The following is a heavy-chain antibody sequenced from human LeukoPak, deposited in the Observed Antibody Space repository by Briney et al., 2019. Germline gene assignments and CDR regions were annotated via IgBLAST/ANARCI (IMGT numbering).Heavy chain of an antibody. Sequence: ASVKVSCKASGYTFTGYYMHWVRQAPGQGLEWMGWINPNSGGTNYAQKFQGRVTMTRDTSISTAYMELSRLRSDDTAVYYCAGPRNYDILTGYRDAFDIWGQGTMVTVSS. CDR1: GYTFTGYY. CDR2: INPNSGGT. V-gene: IGHV1-2*02. D-gene: IGHD3-9*01. J-gene: IGHJ3*02. CDR3: AGPRNYDILTGYRDAFDI.